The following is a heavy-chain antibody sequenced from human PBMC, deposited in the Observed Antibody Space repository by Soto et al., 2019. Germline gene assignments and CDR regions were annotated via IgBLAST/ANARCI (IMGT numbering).Heavy chain of an antibody. J-gene: IGHJ4*01. CDR3: ASRGNYYASSDYYCY. V-gene: IGHV1-69*01. D-gene: IGHD3-10*01. Sequence: QVQLVQSGPEVKKPGSSVKVSCKASGDTFSNYVITWVRQAPGQRLEWMGGITPSFSRTDYAQKFQGRVTLTADESTSTVYMELSSLTSDDTAVYYCASRGNYYASSDYYCYWGQGTLVIVSS. CDR2: ITPSFSRT. CDR1: GDTFSNYV.